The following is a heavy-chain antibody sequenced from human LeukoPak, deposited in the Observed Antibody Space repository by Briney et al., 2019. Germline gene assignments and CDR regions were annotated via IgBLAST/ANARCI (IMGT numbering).Heavy chain of an antibody. Sequence: GGSLRLSCAASGFTFSTYSMNWVRQAPGKGLEWVSYISSSSSTIYYADSEKGRFTISRDNAKNSLYLQMNSLRDEDTAVYYCATLRVVVTATGLDYWGQGILVTVSS. CDR1: GFTFSTYS. CDR2: ISSSSSTI. J-gene: IGHJ4*02. V-gene: IGHV3-48*02. CDR3: ATLRVVVTATGLDY. D-gene: IGHD2-21*02.